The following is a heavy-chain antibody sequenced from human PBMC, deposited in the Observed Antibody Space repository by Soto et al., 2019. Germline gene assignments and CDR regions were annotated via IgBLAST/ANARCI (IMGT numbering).Heavy chain of an antibody. CDR3: ARGRWELLRVNGMDV. CDR1: GDSVTSHY. V-gene: IGHV4-59*02. Sequence: PSETLSLTCSFSGDSVTSHYLTWIRQSPEKGLEWIGYMHYTGFSHSNPSLKSRLTISVDTSKNQFTLQLTSVTAADTAVYYCARGRWELLRVNGMDVWGQGTSVTVSS. J-gene: IGHJ6*02. CDR2: MHYTGFS. D-gene: IGHD1-26*01.